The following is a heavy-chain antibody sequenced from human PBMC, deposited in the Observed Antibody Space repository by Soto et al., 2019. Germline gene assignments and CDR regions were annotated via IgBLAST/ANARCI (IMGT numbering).Heavy chain of an antibody. Sequence: ASVKVSCKASGYTFTGYYMHWVRQAPGQGLEWMGWINPNSGGTNYAQKFQGWVTMTRDTSISTAYMELNRLRSDDTAVYYCAREVVVAATPAYYYYYGMDVWGQGTTVTVS. V-gene: IGHV1-2*04. D-gene: IGHD2-15*01. CDR3: AREVVVAATPAYYYYYGMDV. CDR2: INPNSGGT. J-gene: IGHJ6*02. CDR1: GYTFTGYY.